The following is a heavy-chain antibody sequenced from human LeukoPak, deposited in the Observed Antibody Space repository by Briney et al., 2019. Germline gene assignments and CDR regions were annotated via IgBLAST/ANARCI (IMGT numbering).Heavy chain of an antibody. V-gene: IGHV3-21*04. D-gene: IGHD3-9*01. Sequence: GGSLRLSCAASGFTFSSYSMNWVRQAPGKGLEWVSSISSSSSYIYYADSVKGRFTISRDNAKNSLYLQMNSLRAEDTALYYCAKDIRQLYDRSYYFDYWGQGTLVTVSS. CDR2: ISSSSSYI. J-gene: IGHJ4*02. CDR1: GFTFSSYS. CDR3: AKDIRQLYDRSYYFDY.